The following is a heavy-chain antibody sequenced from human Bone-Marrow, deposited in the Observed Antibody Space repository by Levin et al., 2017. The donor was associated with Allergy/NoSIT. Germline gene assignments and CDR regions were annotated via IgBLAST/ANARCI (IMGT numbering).Heavy chain of an antibody. CDR3: AKDRGSGSYSGYDAFDV. CDR1: GGTSGSFN. CDR2: IIPIFGTS. V-gene: IGHV1-69*13. J-gene: IGHJ3*01. Sequence: SVKVSCKASGGTSGSFNISWVRQAPGQGLEWMGGIIPIFGTSNYAQNFQGRVTITADESTGIAYMEVNSLRSEDTAVCYCAKDRGSGSYSGYDAFDVWGQGTLVTVSS. D-gene: IGHD3-10*01.